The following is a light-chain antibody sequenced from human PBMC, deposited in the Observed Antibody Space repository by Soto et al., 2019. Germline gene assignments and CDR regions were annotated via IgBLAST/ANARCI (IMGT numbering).Light chain of an antibody. Sequence: DIQMTQSPSTLSASVGDRVTITCRASQSISSWLAWYQQKPGKAPNLLIYKASSLESGVPSRFSGSGSGTEXXXXXXSLQPDDFATYYCQQYNSYPLTFGGGTKVEIK. J-gene: IGKJ4*01. CDR1: QSISSW. CDR3: QQYNSYPLT. CDR2: KAS. V-gene: IGKV1-5*03.